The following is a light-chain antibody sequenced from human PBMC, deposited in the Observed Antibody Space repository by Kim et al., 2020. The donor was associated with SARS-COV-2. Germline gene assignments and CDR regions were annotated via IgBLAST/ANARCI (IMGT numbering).Light chain of an antibody. Sequence: DIQMTQSPSSLSASAGDRVTITCQASQDISNYLHWFQQKPGKAPKLLIYDASNLETGVPSRFSGSGSGTDFTFTITSLQPEDIATYYCQYYGSLTVTFGGGAKVEIK. CDR2: DAS. V-gene: IGKV1-33*01. CDR3: QYYGSLTVT. CDR1: QDISNY. J-gene: IGKJ4*02.